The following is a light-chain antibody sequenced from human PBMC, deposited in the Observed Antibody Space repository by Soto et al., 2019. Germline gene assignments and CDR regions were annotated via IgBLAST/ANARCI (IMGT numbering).Light chain of an antibody. CDR3: SSYAGSNNLGV. J-gene: IGLJ1*01. CDR2: EVS. V-gene: IGLV2-8*01. Sequence: QSALTQPPSASGSPGQSVTISCTGTSSDVGYYDYVSWYQQHPGKAPKLMIYEVSKRPSGVPDRFSGSKSGNTASLTVSGLQAEDEADYYCSSYAGSNNLGVFGTGTKLTVL. CDR1: SSDVGYYDY.